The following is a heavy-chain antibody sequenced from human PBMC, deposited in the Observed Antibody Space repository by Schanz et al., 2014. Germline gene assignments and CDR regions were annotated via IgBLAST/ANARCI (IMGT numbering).Heavy chain of an antibody. CDR3: ARHGPLAGIPLDY. CDR1: GGSISSGGYY. J-gene: IGHJ4*02. V-gene: IGHV4-31*03. CDR2: IYYSGST. D-gene: IGHD6-19*01. Sequence: QLQLQESGPGLVKPSQTLSLTCTVSGGSISSGGYYWSWIRQHPGKGLEWIGYIYYSGSTYYNPSLRSRPPWSGETSKNQFPRKRTSVTAADTAVYFCARHGPLAGIPLDYWGRGTLVTVSS.